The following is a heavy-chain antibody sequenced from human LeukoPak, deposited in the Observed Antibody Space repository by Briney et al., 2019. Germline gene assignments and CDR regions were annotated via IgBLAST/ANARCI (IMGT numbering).Heavy chain of an antibody. CDR2: IKQDGSEK. CDR3: AREPYYDSSGYYYVDY. V-gene: IGHV3-7*01. Sequence: GGSLRLSCAASGFTFSSYSMSWVRQAPGKGLEWVANIKQDGSEKYYVDSVKGRFTISRDNSKNTLYLQMNSLRAEDTAVYYCAREPYYDSSGYYYVDYWGQGTLVTVSS. J-gene: IGHJ4*02. CDR1: GFTFSSYS. D-gene: IGHD3-22*01.